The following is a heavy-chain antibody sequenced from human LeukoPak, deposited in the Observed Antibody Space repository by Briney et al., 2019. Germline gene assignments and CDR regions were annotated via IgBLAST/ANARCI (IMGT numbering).Heavy chain of an antibody. CDR1: GGTFSSYA. J-gene: IGHJ4*02. CDR3: ATTFRFGELLGSFDY. Sequence: SVKVSCKASGGTFSSYAISWVRQAPGQGLEWMGGIIPIFGTANYAQKFQGRVTITADKSTSTAYMELSSLRSEDTAVYYCATTFRFGELLGSFDYWGQGTLVTVSS. V-gene: IGHV1-69*06. D-gene: IGHD3-10*01. CDR2: IIPIFGTA.